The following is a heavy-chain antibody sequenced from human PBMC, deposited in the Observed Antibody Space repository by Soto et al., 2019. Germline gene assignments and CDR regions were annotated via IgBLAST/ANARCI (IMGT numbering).Heavy chain of an antibody. CDR1: DFDFSSYG. CDR3: ARDSGWPILNFDN. CDR2: SSYDGRET. J-gene: IGHJ4*02. D-gene: IGHD3-10*01. V-gene: IGHV3-30*03. Sequence: GGSLRLSCAASDFDFSSYGIHWVRQAPGKGLEWVAASSYDGRETFYADSAKGRFTVSKEMSKNTAFLQMNALRHEDTAVYFCARDSGWPILNFDNWGQGTPVTV.